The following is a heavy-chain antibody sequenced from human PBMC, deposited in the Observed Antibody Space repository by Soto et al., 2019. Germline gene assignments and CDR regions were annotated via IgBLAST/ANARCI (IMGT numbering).Heavy chain of an antibody. J-gene: IGHJ3*02. V-gene: IGHV3-23*01. CDR1: GFTFSSYA. D-gene: IGHD6-19*01. Sequence: GGSLRLSCAASGFTFSSYAMSWVRQAPWKGLEWVSANSGSGGSTYYADSVKGRFTISRDNSKNTRYLQMNSLRAEDTAVYYCTASSGWYNAFDIWGKGTMVTVSS. CDR3: TASSGWYNAFDI. CDR2: NSGSGGST.